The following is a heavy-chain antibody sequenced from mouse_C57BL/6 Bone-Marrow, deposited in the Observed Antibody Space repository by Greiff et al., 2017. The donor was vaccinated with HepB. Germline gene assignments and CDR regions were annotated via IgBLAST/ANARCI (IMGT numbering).Heavy chain of an antibody. J-gene: IGHJ3*01. Sequence: VKLMESGPGLVAPSQSLSITCTVSGFSLTSYGVDWVRQSPGKGLEWLGVIWGVGSTNYNSALKSRLSISKDNSKSQIFLKMNSLQTDDTAMYYCDSGGYGSSSAWFAYWGQGTLVTVSA. V-gene: IGHV2-6*01. CDR3: DSGGYGSSSAWFAY. CDR1: GFSLTSYG. CDR2: IWGVGST. D-gene: IGHD1-1*01.